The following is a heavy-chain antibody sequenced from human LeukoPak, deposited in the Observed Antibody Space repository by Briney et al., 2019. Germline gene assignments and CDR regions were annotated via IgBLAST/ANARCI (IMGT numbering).Heavy chain of an antibody. Sequence: GGSLRLSCAASGFTFSDYYMSWIRQAPGRGREWVSYISSSGSTIYYADSVKGRFTISRDNAKNSLYLQMNSLRAEDTAVYYWARVGSSGFFSDYWGQGTLVTVSS. CDR2: ISSSGSTI. D-gene: IGHD3-22*01. V-gene: IGHV3-11*01. CDR3: ARVGSSGFFSDY. J-gene: IGHJ4*02. CDR1: GFTFSDYY.